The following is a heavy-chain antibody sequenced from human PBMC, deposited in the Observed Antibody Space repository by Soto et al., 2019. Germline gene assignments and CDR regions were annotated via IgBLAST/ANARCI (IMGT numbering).Heavy chain of an antibody. J-gene: IGHJ4*02. Sequence: PSETXSLTCSFSGVSISSSNFFSCFRQPPGKGLEWIGEIYHSGRTNYNPSLKSRVTISVDKSKNQFSLKLSSVTAADTAVYYCARRGGRSVTRNGFDYWGQGTLVTVSS. CDR3: ARRGGRSVTRNGFDY. D-gene: IGHD4-17*01. CDR2: IYHSGRT. V-gene: IGHV4-4*02. CDR1: GVSISSSNF.